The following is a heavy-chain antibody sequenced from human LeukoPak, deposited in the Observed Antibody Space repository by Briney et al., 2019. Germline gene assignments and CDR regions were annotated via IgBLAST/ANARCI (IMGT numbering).Heavy chain of an antibody. V-gene: IGHV1-69*06. Sequence: SVKVSCKASGGTFSIYAISWVRQAPGQGLKWMGGIIPIFGTANYAQKFQGRVTITADKSTSTAYMELSSLRSEDTAVYYCARSLLKGSGYDPFDYWGQGTLVTVSS. CDR2: IIPIFGTA. CDR1: GGTFSIYA. D-gene: IGHD5-12*01. J-gene: IGHJ4*02. CDR3: ARSLLKGSGYDPFDY.